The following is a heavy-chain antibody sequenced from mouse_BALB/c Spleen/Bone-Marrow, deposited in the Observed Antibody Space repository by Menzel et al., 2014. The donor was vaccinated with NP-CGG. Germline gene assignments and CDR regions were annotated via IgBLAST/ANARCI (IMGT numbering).Heavy chain of an antibody. CDR1: GYTFTSYW. Sequence: EAKLQESGPELVKPGASVKISCKASGYTFTSYWMHWVKQRPGQDLEWIGAIYPGNSDTSYNQKFKGKAKLTAVTSTSTAYMELSSLTNEDSAVYYCTSDYDDYWGQGTTLTVSS. J-gene: IGHJ2*01. V-gene: IGHV1-5*01. CDR2: IYPGNSDT. CDR3: TSDYDDY. D-gene: IGHD2-4*01.